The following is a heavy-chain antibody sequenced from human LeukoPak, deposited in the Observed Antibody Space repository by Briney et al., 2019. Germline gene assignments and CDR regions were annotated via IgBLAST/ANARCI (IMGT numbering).Heavy chain of an antibody. Sequence: PSETLSLTCTASGGSISSYYWRWIRQPPGKGLEWIGYIYYSGSTNYNAYLMSRVTISVDTSKNQFSLKLSSVTAADTAVYYCARVGGYCSGGSCYYNYYYMDVWGKGTTVTVSS. V-gene: IGHV4-59*01. CDR1: GGSISSYY. J-gene: IGHJ6*03. D-gene: IGHD2-15*01. CDR3: ARVGGYCSGGSCYYNYYYMDV. CDR2: IYYSGST.